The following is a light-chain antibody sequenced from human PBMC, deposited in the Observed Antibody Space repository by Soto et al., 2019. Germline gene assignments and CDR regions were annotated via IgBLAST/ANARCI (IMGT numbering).Light chain of an antibody. CDR3: QQYNASPT. CDR1: RSVSSN. V-gene: IGKV3D-15*01. Sequence: EIVLTQSPATLSLSPGERATLSCRASRSVSSNLAWYQQKPGQAPCLLIDGASTRATGIPARFSGSGSGTEFTLTIRILQSEDSAVYYCQQYNASPTFGQGTKVDIK. J-gene: IGKJ1*01. CDR2: GAS.